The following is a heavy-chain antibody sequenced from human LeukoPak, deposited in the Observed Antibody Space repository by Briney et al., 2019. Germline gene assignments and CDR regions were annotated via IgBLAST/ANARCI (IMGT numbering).Heavy chain of an antibody. Sequence: PGGSLRLSCAASGFTFSSYSMNWVRQAPGKGLEWVSYISSSSSTIYYADSVKGRFTISRDNAKNSLYLQMNSLRAEDTAVYYCAREGIIAAGSYYMDVWGKGTTVTVSS. CDR2: ISSSSSTI. V-gene: IGHV3-48*01. CDR3: AREGIIAAGSYYMDV. J-gene: IGHJ6*03. CDR1: GFTFSSYS. D-gene: IGHD6-13*01.